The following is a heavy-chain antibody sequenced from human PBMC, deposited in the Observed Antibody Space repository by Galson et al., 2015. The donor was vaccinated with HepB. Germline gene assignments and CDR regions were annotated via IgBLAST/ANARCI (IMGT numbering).Heavy chain of an antibody. Sequence: SVKVSCKAFGYTFTDFGISWVRQAPGQGPEWMGWISAYNNNAKYAQSLQGRVTMTQDTSTSTAYTELRSLRSDDTAVYYCTRDLGGSPGVFFDYWGQGTLVTVSS. V-gene: IGHV1-18*04. J-gene: IGHJ4*02. CDR2: ISAYNNNA. CDR1: GYTFTDFG. D-gene: IGHD1-26*01. CDR3: TRDLGGSPGVFFDY.